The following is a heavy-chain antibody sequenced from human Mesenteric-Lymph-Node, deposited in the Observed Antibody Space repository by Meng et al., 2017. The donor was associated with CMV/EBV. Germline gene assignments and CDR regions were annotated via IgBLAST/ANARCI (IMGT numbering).Heavy chain of an antibody. CDR1: GDSISSSNYY. V-gene: IGHV4-39*01. CDR2: KYYSGSA. Sequence: SETLSLTCTVSGDSISSSNYYWGWIRQPPGKGLEWIGSKYYSGSAYYNPSLKSRVTISVDTSKNQFSLKLSSVTAADTAVYYCARRYCSSTSCYNWFDPWGQGTLVTVSS. CDR3: ARRYCSSTSCYNWFDP. D-gene: IGHD2-2*01. J-gene: IGHJ5*02.